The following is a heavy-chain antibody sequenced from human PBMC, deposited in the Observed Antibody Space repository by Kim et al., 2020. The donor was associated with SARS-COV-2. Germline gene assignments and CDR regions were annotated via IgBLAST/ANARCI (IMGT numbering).Heavy chain of an antibody. J-gene: IGHJ4*01. CDR3: ARGDMQSPTVTTRAYDY. Sequence: SETLSLTCAVYGGSFSGYYWSWIRQPPGKGLEWIGEINHSGSTNYNLSLKSRVTISVDTSKNQFSLKLSSVTAADTAVYYCARGDMQSPTVTTRAYDYWG. D-gene: IGHD4-17*01. CDR2: INHSGST. CDR1: GGSFSGYY. V-gene: IGHV4-34*01.